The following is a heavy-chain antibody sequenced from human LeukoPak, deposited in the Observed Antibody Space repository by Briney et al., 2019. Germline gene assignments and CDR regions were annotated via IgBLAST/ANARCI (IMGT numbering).Heavy chain of an antibody. CDR3: ARGGLRLRQPLFLPAI. CDR1: GVSIISGGYY. D-gene: IGHD6-13*01. J-gene: IGHJ4*02. V-gene: IGHV4-31*03. CDR2: IFANGRA. Sequence: PSQTLSLTCTVSGVSIISGGYYWSWIRQHPGKGLEWIGYIFANGRASYNGPLKSRVTISVDTSNNQFSLNLSSVSAADTAFYYCARGGLRLRQPLFLPAIWGQGVLVTVAS.